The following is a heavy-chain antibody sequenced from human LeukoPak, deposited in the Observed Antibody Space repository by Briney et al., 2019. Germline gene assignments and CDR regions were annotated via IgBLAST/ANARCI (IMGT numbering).Heavy chain of an antibody. J-gene: IGHJ5*02. Sequence: SETLSLTCAVYGGSFSDYYWSWIRQPPGKGLEWVGEINHSGSTNYNPSLKGRVTISVDTSKNQFSLKLSSVTAADTAVYYCAGSPQGTATTANWLDPWGQGTLVTVSS. CDR2: INHSGST. CDR3: AGSPQGTATTANWLDP. V-gene: IGHV4-34*01. D-gene: IGHD4-17*01. CDR1: GGSFSDYY.